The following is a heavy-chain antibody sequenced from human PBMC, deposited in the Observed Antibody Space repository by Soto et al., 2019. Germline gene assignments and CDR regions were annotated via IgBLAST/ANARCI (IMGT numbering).Heavy chain of an antibody. Sequence: EVRLLESGGGLVQPGGSLRLCCAGSGFTSSNYSMSWVRQAPGKGLEWVSTTSGSGHYIQYRDSVKGRFTISRDNSKNTLYLQMNSLRAEDTAVYYCAGGAMVTPYNYGLDVWDQGTTVTVSS. CDR2: TSGSGHYI. D-gene: IGHD5-18*01. J-gene: IGHJ6*02. V-gene: IGHV3-23*01. CDR1: GFTSSNYS. CDR3: AGGAMVTPYNYGLDV.